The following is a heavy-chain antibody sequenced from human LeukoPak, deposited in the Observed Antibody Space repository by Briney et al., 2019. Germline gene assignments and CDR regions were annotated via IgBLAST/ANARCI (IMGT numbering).Heavy chain of an antibody. J-gene: IGHJ4*02. CDR2: ISGSGGST. V-gene: IGHV3-23*01. Sequence: GGSLRLSCAASGFIFSSYAMSWVRQAPGKGLEWVSAISGSGGSTYYADFVKGRFTISRDNSKDTLYLQMNIPRAEDTAVYHFANQGGGSGSTNYFYFWGQGTLVTVSS. CDR1: GFIFSSYA. CDR3: ANQGGGSGSTNYFYF. D-gene: IGHD3-10*01.